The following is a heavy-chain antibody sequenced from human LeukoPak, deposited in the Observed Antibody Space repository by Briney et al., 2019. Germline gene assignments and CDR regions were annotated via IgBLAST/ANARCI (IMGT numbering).Heavy chain of an antibody. Sequence: ASVKVSCKASGYTFTGYYIHWVRQAPAQGLEWMGFINLDSGGTNFAQKFQGRVTMTRDTSISTAYMELNSLSSDDTAVYFCARAGGGRFGESWNYYNGMDVWGQGTTVTASS. D-gene: IGHD3-10*01. V-gene: IGHV1-2*02. CDR1: GYTFTGYY. CDR2: INLDSGGT. CDR3: ARAGGGRFGESWNYYNGMDV. J-gene: IGHJ6*02.